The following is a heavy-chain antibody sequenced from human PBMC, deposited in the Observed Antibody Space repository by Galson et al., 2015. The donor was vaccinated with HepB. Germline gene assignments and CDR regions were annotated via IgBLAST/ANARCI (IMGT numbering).Heavy chain of an antibody. Sequence: CAISGDSVSNNNAAWNWIRQSPSRGLEWLGRTYYRAKWYSDYTVSLRSRITINPDTSKNQISLHLTSVTPEDTAVYYCARVRGTIYYYAMDVWGQGTTVTVSS. V-gene: IGHV6-1*01. J-gene: IGHJ6*02. CDR3: ARVRGTIYYYAMDV. D-gene: IGHD2-15*01. CDR2: TYYRAKWYS. CDR1: GDSVSNNNAA.